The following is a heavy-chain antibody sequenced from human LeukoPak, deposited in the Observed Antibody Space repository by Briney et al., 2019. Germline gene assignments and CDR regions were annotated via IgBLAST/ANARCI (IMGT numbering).Heavy chain of an antibody. J-gene: IGHJ4*02. CDR1: GASISSDY. CDR2: IPYSGTT. CDR3: ARELELRSEGSFDY. V-gene: IGHV4-59*01. Sequence: SETLSLTCTVSGASISSDYWSWIRQPPGKGLEWIGYIPYSGTTKYNASLKSRVTISADTSKSHFSLNLSSVTAADTAVYYCARELELRSEGSFDYWGQGTLVTVSS. D-gene: IGHD1-7*01.